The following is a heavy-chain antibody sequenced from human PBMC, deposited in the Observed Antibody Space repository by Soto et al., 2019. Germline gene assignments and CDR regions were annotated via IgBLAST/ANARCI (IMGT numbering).Heavy chain of an antibody. CDR2: VYSNGNT. CDR1: GDSITNNNYH. D-gene: IGHD6-13*01. V-gene: IGHV4-39*07. J-gene: IGHJ4*02. CDR3: ASMRAAGTFDY. Sequence: PSETLSLTCTVSGDSITNNNYHWGWTRQPPGKGLEWIGTVYSNGNTYYNPSLKSRLAISVDTSKNQFSLKLTSMTAADTAMYYCASMRAAGTFDYWGQGTLVTVSS.